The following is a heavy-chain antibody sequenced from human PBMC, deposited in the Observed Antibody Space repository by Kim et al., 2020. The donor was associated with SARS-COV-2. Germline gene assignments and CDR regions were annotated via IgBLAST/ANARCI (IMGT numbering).Heavy chain of an antibody. J-gene: IGHJ2*01. V-gene: IGHV4-59*01. CDR3: AGGYSYGASSWYFDL. CDR1: GGSISSYY. Sequence: SETLSLTCTVSGGSISSYYWSWIRQPPGKGLEWIGYIYYSGSTNYNPSLKSRVTISVDTSKNQFSLKLSSVTAADTAVYYCAGGYSYGASSWYFDLWGRGTLVTVSS. CDR2: IYYSGST. D-gene: IGHD5-18*01.